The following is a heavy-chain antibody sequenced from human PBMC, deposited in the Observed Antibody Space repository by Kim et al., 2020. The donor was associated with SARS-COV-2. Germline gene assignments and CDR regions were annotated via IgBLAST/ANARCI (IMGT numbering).Heavy chain of an antibody. Sequence: GGSLRLSCAASGFTFSSYWMSWVRQAPGKGLEWVANIKQDGSEKYYVDSVKGRFTISRDNAKNSLYLQMNSLRAEDTAVYYCARDIGRKDSSGYSRYWGQGTLVTVSS. CDR3: ARDIGRKDSSGYSRY. D-gene: IGHD3-22*01. J-gene: IGHJ4*02. CDR2: IKQDGSEK. V-gene: IGHV3-7*01. CDR1: GFTFSSYW.